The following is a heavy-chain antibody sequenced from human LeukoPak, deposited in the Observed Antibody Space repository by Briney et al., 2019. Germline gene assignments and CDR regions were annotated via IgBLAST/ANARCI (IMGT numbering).Heavy chain of an antibody. CDR1: GGTFSSYA. CDR2: IIPIFGTA. Sequence: ASVKVSCKASGGTFSSYAISWVRQAPGQGLEWVGGIIPIFGTANYAQKFQGRVTITADESTSTAYMELSSLRSEDTAVYYCTRPLQDYYDSSGYYYAFDIWGQGTMVTVSS. D-gene: IGHD3-22*01. CDR3: TRPLQDYYDSSGYYYAFDI. V-gene: IGHV1-69*01. J-gene: IGHJ3*02.